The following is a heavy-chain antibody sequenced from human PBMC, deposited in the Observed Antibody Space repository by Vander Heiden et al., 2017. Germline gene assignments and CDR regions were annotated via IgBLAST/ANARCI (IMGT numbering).Heavy chain of an antibody. J-gene: IGHJ6*02. V-gene: IGHV3-21*01. CDR3: ARDVWALMDV. CDR2: ISSSSSYI. Sequence: EVQLVDSGGGLVTPGGSLGLACAASGFTFSSYSMNWVRQAPGKGLEWVSSISSSSSYIYYADSVKGRFTISRDNAKNSLYLQMNSLRAEDTAVYYCARDVWALMDVWGQGTTVTVSS. CDR1: GFTFSSYS. D-gene: IGHD3-16*01.